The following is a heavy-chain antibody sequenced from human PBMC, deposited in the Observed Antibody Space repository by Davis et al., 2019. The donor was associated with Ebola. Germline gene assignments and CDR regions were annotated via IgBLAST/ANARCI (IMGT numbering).Heavy chain of an antibody. CDR2: ISYDGSNK. CDR3: AKGGLWFGELSTHFDY. J-gene: IGHJ4*02. CDR1: GFTFSSYG. Sequence: GESLKISCAASGFTFSSYGMHWVRQAPGKGLEWVAVISYDGSNKYYADSVKGRFTISRDNSKNTLYLQMNSLRAEDTAVYYCAKGGLWFGELSTHFDYWGQGTLVTVSS. V-gene: IGHV3-30*18. D-gene: IGHD3-10*01.